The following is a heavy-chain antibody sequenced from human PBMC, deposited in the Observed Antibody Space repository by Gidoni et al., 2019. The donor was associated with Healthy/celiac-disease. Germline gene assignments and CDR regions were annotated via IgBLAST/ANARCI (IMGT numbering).Heavy chain of an antibody. J-gene: IGHJ4*02. CDR2: INHSGST. CDR3: ARSRITMVRGVTRRYYFDY. Sequence: QVQLQQWGAGLLKPSETLSLTCAVYGGSFSGYYWSWIRQPPGKGLEWIGGINHSGSTNYNPSLKSRVTISVDTSKNQFSLKLSSVTAADTAVYYCARSRITMVRGVTRRYYFDYWGQGTLVTVSS. CDR1: GGSFSGYY. V-gene: IGHV4-34*01. D-gene: IGHD3-10*01.